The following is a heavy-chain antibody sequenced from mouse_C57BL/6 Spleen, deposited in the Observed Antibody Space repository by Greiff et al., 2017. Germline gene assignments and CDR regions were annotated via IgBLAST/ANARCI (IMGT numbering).Heavy chain of an antibody. CDR3: VRDYGGFAY. V-gene: IGHV10-1*01. CDR1: GFSFNTYA. J-gene: IGHJ3*01. D-gene: IGHD1-1*01. Sequence: EVMLVESGGGLVQPKGSLKLSCAASGFSFNTYAMNWVRQAPGKGLEWVARIRSKSNNYATYYADSVKDRFTISRDDSESMLYLQMNNLKTEDTAMYYCVRDYGGFAYWGQGTLVTVSA. CDR2: IRSKSNNYAT.